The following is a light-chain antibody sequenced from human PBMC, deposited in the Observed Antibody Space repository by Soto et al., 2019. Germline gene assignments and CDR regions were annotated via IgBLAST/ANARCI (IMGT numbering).Light chain of an antibody. Sequence: DIQMTQSPSTLSASVGDRVTITCRASQSISTWLAWYQQKPRKAPNLLIYKASNLESGVPSRFSGSASGTEFTLTISGLQRDDFATYYCQQYETYYTFGQGTKLEIK. V-gene: IGKV1-5*03. CDR3: QQYETYYT. J-gene: IGKJ2*01. CDR2: KAS. CDR1: QSISTW.